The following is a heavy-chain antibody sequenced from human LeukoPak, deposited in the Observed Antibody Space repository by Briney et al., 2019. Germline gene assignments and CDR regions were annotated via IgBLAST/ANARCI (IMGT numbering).Heavy chain of an antibody. J-gene: IGHJ4*02. CDR3: ARDRMATGFDY. V-gene: IGHV3-21*01. Sequence: PGGSLRLSCAASGFTFSSYSMTWVRQAPGKGLEWVSSISSSSSYIYYADSVKGRFTISRDNAKNSLYLQMNSLRAEDTAVYYCARDRMATGFDYWGQGTLVTVSS. CDR2: ISSSSSYI. D-gene: IGHD5-24*01. CDR1: GFTFSSYS.